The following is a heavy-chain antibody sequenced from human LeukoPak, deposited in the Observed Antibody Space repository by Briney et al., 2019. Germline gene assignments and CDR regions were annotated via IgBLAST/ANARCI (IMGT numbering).Heavy chain of an antibody. CDR1: GGTFISYA. J-gene: IGHJ3*02. V-gene: IGHV1-69*01. CDR3: ARAYTVGNMVVSGSPDAFAI. D-gene: IGHD2-21*01. CDR2: IIPIFGTA. Sequence: SVRVSCKASGGTFISYAISWVRQAPGEGLEWRGGIIPIFGTANYAQKFQGRVTITADESTSTAYMELSSLRSEDTAVHYCARAYTVGNMVVSGSPDAFAIWGQGTMVTVSS.